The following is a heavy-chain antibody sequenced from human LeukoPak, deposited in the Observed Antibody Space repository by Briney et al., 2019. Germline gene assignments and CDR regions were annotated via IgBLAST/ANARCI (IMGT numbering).Heavy chain of an antibody. Sequence: GGSLRLSCAASGFTFSSYAMHWVRQAPGKGLEWVAVISYDGSNKYYADSVKGRFTISRDNSKNTLYLQMNSLRAEDTAVYYCAREIDPLTFVIGYYYGMDVWGQGTTVTVSS. V-gene: IGHV3-30-3*01. CDR3: AREIDPLTFVIGYYYGMDV. D-gene: IGHD2/OR15-2a*01. J-gene: IGHJ6*02. CDR1: GFTFSSYA. CDR2: ISYDGSNK.